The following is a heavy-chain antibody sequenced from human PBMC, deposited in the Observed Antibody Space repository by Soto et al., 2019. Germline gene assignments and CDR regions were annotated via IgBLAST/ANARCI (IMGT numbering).Heavy chain of an antibody. J-gene: IGHJ5*02. D-gene: IGHD3-22*01. V-gene: IGHV4-31*03. CDR3: ARAESSGLVAH. CDR2: IYYSGST. Sequence: SEPLSLTCTVSGGSISGGGYYWSWIRQHPGKGLERIGYIYYSGSTYYNTSLKSRVTISVDTSKNQFSLTLRAVSAADTAVFYCARAESSGLVAHWGQGTLVTVSS. CDR1: GGSISGGGYY.